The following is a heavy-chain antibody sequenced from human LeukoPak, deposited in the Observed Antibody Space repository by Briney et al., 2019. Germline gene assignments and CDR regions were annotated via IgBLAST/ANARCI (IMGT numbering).Heavy chain of an antibody. J-gene: IGHJ4*02. V-gene: IGHV3-48*01. CDR3: ARDLYSNPYYFDY. D-gene: IGHD4-11*01. Sequence: GGSLRLSCAASGFIFNSYSMNWVRQAPGKGLEWISHISSSSSTIYYADSVKGRFTISRDNPKKSLYLQMNSLRPEDTAVYYCARDLYSNPYYFDYWGQGTLVTVSS. CDR1: GFIFNSYS. CDR2: ISSSSSTI.